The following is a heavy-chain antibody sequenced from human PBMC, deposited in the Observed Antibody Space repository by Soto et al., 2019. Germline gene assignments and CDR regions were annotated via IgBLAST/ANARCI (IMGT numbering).Heavy chain of an antibody. CDR1: GGSISSGGYS. Sequence: QLQLQESGSGLVKPSQTLSLTCAVSGGSISSGGYSWSWIRQPPGKGMEWIGYIYHSGSTYYNPSHKSRVTISVDRSKNQFSLKLSSVTAADTAVYYCARGWHNWNYNWFDLWGQGTLVTVSS. CDR3: ARGWHNWNYNWFDL. J-gene: IGHJ5*02. D-gene: IGHD1-7*01. V-gene: IGHV4-30-2*01. CDR2: IYHSGST.